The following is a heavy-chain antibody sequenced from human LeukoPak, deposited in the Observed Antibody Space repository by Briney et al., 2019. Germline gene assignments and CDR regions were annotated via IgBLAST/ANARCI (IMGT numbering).Heavy chain of an antibody. Sequence: GGSLRLSCTASGFSFSDYGMHWVRQAPGKGLEWVSVIRYDGSQEFYGESVKGRSTISRDNSQNTLYLQINSLRAEDTAVYYCAKDGSGIAYDEIGYFDYWGQGSLVTVSS. CDR1: GFSFSDYG. V-gene: IGHV3-30*02. J-gene: IGHJ4*02. D-gene: IGHD1-1*01. CDR3: AKDGSGIAYDEIGYFDY. CDR2: IRYDGSQE.